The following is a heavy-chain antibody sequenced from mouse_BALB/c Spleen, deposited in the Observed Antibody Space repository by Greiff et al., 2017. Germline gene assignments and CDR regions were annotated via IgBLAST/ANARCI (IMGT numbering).Heavy chain of an antibody. CDR1: GYSFTGYY. D-gene: IGHD2-3*01. J-gene: IGHJ1*01. Sequence: VQLKESGPELVKPGASVKISCKASGYSFTGYYMHWVKQSHVKSLEWIGRINPYNGATSYNQNFKDKASLTVDKSSSTAYMELHSLTSEDSAVYYCARDGYPSYWYFDVWGAGTTVTVSS. CDR3: ARDGYPSYWYFDV. CDR2: INPYNGAT. V-gene: IGHV1-31*01.